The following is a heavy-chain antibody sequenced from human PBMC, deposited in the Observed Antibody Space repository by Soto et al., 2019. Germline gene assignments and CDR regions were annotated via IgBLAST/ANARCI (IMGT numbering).Heavy chain of an antibody. CDR2: IYYSGST. Sequence: SETLSLACTVSGSSISSYYWSWIRQPLGKGLEWIGCIYYSGSTNYNPSLKSRPTTSVDTSKSQCSLTLSSETAADTAVYYYAIKVHEGLSRSGRWLEPRGQGTLITVPS. CDR1: GSSISSYY. D-gene: IGHD3-10*01. J-gene: IGHJ5*02. V-gene: IGHV4-59*08. CDR3: AIKVHEGLSRSGRWLEP.